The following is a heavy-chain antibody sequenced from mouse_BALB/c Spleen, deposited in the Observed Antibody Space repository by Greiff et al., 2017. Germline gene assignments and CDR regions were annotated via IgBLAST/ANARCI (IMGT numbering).Heavy chain of an antibody. CDR3: ARGEVRRGYAMDY. V-gene: IGHV5-9*03. J-gene: IGHJ4*01. CDR1: GFTFSSYT. Sequence: EVQVVESGGGLVKPGGSLKLSCAASGFTFSSYTMSWVRQTPEKRLEWVATISSGGGNTYYPDSVKGRFTISRDNAKNNLYLQMSSLKSEDTAMYYCARGEVRRGYAMDYWGQGTSVTVSS. D-gene: IGHD2-14*01. CDR2: ISSGGGNT.